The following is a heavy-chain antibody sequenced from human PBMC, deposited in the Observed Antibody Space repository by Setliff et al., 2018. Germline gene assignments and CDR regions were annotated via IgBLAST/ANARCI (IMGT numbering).Heavy chain of an antibody. CDR3: ARAHRYYSDTSGYFYDQGRSAFDV. CDR2: ISSSSAYI. V-gene: IGHV3-21*01. D-gene: IGHD3-22*01. J-gene: IGHJ3*01. Sequence: PGGSLRLSCAASGLIFTSYSMNWVRQAPGKGLEWVSSISSSSAYIYYADSVKGRFTISRDNAKNSVYLQMNSLRAEDTAVYYCARAHRYYSDTSGYFYDQGRSAFDVWGQGTMVTVSS. CDR1: GLIFTSYS.